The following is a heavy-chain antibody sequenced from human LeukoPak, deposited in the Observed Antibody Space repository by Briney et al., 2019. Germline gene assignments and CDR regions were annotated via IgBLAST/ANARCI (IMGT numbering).Heavy chain of an antibody. Sequence: PGGSLRLSCAASGFTVSSNYMSWVRQAPGKGLEWVSVIYSGGSTYYADSVKGRFTISRDNSKNTLYLQMNSLRAEDTAVYYCARARHPNWFDPWGQGTLVTVSS. CDR3: ARARHPNWFDP. CDR2: IYSGGST. V-gene: IGHV3-66*01. J-gene: IGHJ5*02. CDR1: GFTVSSNY.